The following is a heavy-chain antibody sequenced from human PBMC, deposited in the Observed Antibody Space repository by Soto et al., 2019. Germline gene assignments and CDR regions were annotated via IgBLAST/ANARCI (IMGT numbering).Heavy chain of an antibody. CDR1: GFTFYDYT. Sequence: GGSLRLSCAASGFTFYDYTMHWVRQAPGKGLEWVSLISWDGGSTYYADSVKGRFTISRDNSKNSLYLQMNSLRTEDTALYYCAKDSGSYLGSGMDVWGQGTTVTVSS. CDR2: ISWDGGST. J-gene: IGHJ6*02. D-gene: IGHD1-26*01. CDR3: AKDSGSYLGSGMDV. V-gene: IGHV3-43*01.